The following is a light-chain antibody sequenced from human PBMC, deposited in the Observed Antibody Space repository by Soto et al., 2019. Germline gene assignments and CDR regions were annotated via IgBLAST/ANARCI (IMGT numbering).Light chain of an antibody. CDR3: CSYAGSYTPVV. V-gene: IGLV2-11*01. J-gene: IGLJ2*01. Sequence: QSALTQRRSVSGSPGQSVTISCTGTSSDVGGYNYVSWYQQHPGKAPKLMIYDVSKRPSGVPDRFSGSKSGNTASLTISGLQAEDEADYYCCSYAGSYTPVVFGGGTKLTVL. CDR2: DVS. CDR1: SSDVGGYNY.